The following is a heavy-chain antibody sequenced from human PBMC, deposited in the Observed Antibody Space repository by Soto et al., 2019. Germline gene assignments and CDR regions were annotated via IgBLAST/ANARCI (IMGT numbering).Heavy chain of an antibody. V-gene: IGHV3-33*01. CDR3: ARDDGGYQQLSG. D-gene: IGHD2-2*01. J-gene: IGHJ4*02. CDR1: GFTFSSYG. Sequence: QVQLVESGGGVVQPGRSLRLSCAASGFTFSSYGMHWVRQAPGKGLEWVAVIWYDGSNKYYADSVKGRFTISRDDSKDTVYLEGGSLGAEDTAVDYWARDDGGYQQLSGWGQGTLVTVSS. CDR2: IWYDGSNK.